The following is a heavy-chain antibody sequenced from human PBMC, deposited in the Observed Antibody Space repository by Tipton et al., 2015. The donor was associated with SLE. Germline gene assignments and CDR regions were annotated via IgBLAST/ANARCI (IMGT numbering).Heavy chain of an antibody. CDR1: GGSFSGYY. CDR2: IYTSGST. D-gene: IGHD4-23*01. CDR3: AGDYGGNWFDP. Sequence: TLSLTCAVYGGSFSGYYWSWIRQPAGKGLEWIGRIYTSGSTYYNPSLKSRVTISVDTSKNQFSLKLSSVTAADTAVYYCAGDYGGNWFDPWGQGTLVTVSS. V-gene: IGHV4-4*07. J-gene: IGHJ5*02.